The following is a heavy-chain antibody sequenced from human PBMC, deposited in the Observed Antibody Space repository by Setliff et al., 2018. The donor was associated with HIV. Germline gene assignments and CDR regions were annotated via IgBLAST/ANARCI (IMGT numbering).Heavy chain of an antibody. D-gene: IGHD2-15*01. CDR3: GSVAGYCAPSRCYGYNAFDI. CDR2: IYHTGKT. V-gene: IGHV4-39*01. Sequence: PSETLSLTCTVSGGSVSTSSYSWGWIRQPPEKGLEWIGTIYHTGKTYYNSSLNSRVTIAVDTSKDQFSLNLSTVTAADTAVYYCGSVAGYCAPSRCYGYNAFDIWGPGPMVTVSS. J-gene: IGHJ3*02. CDR1: GGSVSTSSYS.